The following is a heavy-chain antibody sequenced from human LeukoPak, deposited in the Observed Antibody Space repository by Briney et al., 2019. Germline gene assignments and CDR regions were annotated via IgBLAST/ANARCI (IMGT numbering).Heavy chain of an antibody. CDR1: GFTFSSYS. J-gene: IGHJ3*02. V-gene: IGHV3-21*01. CDR2: ISSSSSYI. CDR3: ASSQGKTIGPAFDI. Sequence: GGSLRLSCAASGFTFSSYSMNWVRQAPGKGLEWVSSISSSSSYIYYADSVKGRFTISRDNAKNSLYLQMNSLRAEDTAVYYCASSQGKTIGPAFDIWGQGTMSPSLQ. D-gene: IGHD1-7*01.